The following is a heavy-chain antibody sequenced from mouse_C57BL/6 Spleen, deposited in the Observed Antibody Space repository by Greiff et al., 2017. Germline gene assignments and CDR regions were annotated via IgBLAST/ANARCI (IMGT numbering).Heavy chain of an antibody. Sequence: QVQLQQPGAELVKPGASVKLSCKASGYTFTSYWMHWVKQRPGQGLEWIGMIHPNSGSTNYNEKFKSKATLTVDKSSRTAYMQLSSLTSEDSAVYYCARYYSNYFDYWGQGTTLTVSS. D-gene: IGHD2-5*01. CDR3: ARYYSNYFDY. V-gene: IGHV1-64*01. CDR2: IHPNSGST. J-gene: IGHJ2*01. CDR1: GYTFTSYW.